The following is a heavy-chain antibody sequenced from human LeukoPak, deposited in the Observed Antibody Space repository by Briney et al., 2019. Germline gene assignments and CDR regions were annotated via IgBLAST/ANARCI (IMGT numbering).Heavy chain of an antibody. D-gene: IGHD5-12*01. CDR3: ARGSYPGYGPLGY. V-gene: IGHV3-7*01. CDR2: IAQDGSDR. CDR1: GFTLSLYS. Sequence: GRSLRLSCAASGFTLSLYSMTWVRQAPGKGLEWVVTIAQDGSDRYSVHSVKGRFTIPRDNAKNSLYLQMNNLRVENTAVYYCARGSYPGYGPLGYWGQGTLVTVSS. J-gene: IGHJ4*02.